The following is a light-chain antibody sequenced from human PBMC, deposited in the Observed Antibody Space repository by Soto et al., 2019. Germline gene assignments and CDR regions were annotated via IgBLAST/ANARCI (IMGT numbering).Light chain of an antibody. J-gene: IGLJ3*02. CDR3: NSYAGSNPRV. Sequence: QSALTQPPSASGSPGQSVTISCTGTSSDVGGYNYVSWYQQHPGKAPKLMIHEASKRPSGVPDRFSGSKSGNTASLTVSGLQAEDEADYYCNSYAGSNPRVFGGGTTLTVL. V-gene: IGLV2-8*01. CDR2: EAS. CDR1: SSDVGGYNY.